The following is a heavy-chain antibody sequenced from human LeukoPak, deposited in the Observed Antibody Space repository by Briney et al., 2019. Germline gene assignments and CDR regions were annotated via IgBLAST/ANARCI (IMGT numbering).Heavy chain of an antibody. D-gene: IGHD3-16*02. CDR1: GFTFSSYA. CDR2: ISGSGGST. CDR3: AKPGGITFGGVIVPAFDY. J-gene: IGHJ4*02. V-gene: IGHV3-23*01. Sequence: GGSLRLSCAASGFTFSSYAMSWVRQAPGKGLEWVSAISGSGGSTYYADSVKGRFTISRDNSKNTLYLQMNSLRAEDTAVYYCAKPGGITFGGVIVPAFDYWGQGTLVTVSS.